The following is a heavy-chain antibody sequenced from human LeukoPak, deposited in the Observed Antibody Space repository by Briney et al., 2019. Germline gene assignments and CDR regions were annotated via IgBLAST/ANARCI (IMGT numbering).Heavy chain of an antibody. J-gene: IGHJ4*02. D-gene: IGHD2-15*01. CDR3: AKDSEDIVVVVAATLPDYFDY. Sequence: GGSLRLSCAASGFTFSSYAMSWVRQAPGKGLEWVSAITNSGGTTYYADSVKGRFTISRDNSKNTLYLQMNSLRAEDTAVYYCAKDSEDIVVVVAATLPDYFDYWGQGTLVTVSS. CDR1: GFTFSSYA. V-gene: IGHV3-23*01. CDR2: ITNSGGTT.